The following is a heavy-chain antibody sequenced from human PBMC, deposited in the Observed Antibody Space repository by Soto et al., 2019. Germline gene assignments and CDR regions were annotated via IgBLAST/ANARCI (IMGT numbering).Heavy chain of an antibody. CDR3: ARLGLWGYFDFWSGYPPSDYYYYGMDV. V-gene: IGHV5-10-1*01. CDR2: IDPSDSYT. Sequence: GESLKISCKGSGYSFTSYWISWVRQMPGKGLEWMGRIDPSDSYTNYSPSFQGHVTISADKSISTAYLQWSSLKASDTAMYYCARLGLWGYFDFWSGYPPSDYYYYGMDVWGQGTTVTVSS. CDR1: GYSFTSYW. D-gene: IGHD3-3*01. J-gene: IGHJ6*02.